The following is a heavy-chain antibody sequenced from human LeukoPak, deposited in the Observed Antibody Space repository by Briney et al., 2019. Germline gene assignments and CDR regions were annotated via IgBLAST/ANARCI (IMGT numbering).Heavy chain of an antibody. D-gene: IGHD3-22*01. J-gene: IGHJ5*02. CDR2: INHSGST. CDR1: GGSFSGYY. Sequence: SETLSLTCAVYGGSFSGYYWSWIRQPPGKGLEWIGEINHSGSTNYNPSLKSRVTISVDTSKNQFSLKLSSVTAADTAVYYCARRRWGSGYFGPHNWFDPWGQGTLVTVSS. V-gene: IGHV4-34*01. CDR3: ARRRWGSGYFGPHNWFDP.